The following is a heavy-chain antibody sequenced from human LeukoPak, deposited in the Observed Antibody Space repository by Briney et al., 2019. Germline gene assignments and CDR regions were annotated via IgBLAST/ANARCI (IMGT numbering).Heavy chain of an antibody. D-gene: IGHD3-9*01. V-gene: IGHV3-9*01. J-gene: IGHJ4*02. Sequence: GGSLRLSCGASGFTFDDYAMHWVRQAPGKGLEWVSGISWDSGTIAYADSVKGRFTISRDNAKNSLYLQMNSLRAEDTALYYCAKDLNTYYDILTGFDYWGQGTLVTVSS. CDR2: ISWDSGTI. CDR3: AKDLNTYYDILTGFDY. CDR1: GFTFDDYA.